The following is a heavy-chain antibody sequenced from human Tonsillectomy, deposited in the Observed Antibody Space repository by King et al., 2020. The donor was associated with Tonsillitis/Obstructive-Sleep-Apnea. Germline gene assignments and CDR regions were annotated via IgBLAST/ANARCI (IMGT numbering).Heavy chain of an antibody. CDR3: ERVMERWGWPDR. Sequence: VQLQQWGAGLLKPSETLSLTCAVYGGSVSGYYWSWIRQPPGKGLEWIGEINHSGSTNYNPPLKSRVTISVDTSKNQFSLKLSSVPAADTAVYYCERVMERWGWPDRWGQGTLVTVSS. J-gene: IGHJ5*02. CDR1: GGSVSGYY. D-gene: IGHD1-1*01. CDR2: INHSGST. V-gene: IGHV4-34*01.